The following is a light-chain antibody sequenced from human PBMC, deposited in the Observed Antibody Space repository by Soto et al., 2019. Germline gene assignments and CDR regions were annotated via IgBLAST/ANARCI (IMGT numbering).Light chain of an antibody. Sequence: QSVLTQPPSVPEAPRQRVTISCSGSRSNIGSNAVNWYQQLPGQAPKLLLYYDDLLPSGVSDRFSGSKSGTSASLAISGLQSEDEADYYCAAWDASLNAFVFGNGTKVTVL. CDR1: RSNIGSNA. CDR2: YDD. J-gene: IGLJ1*01. V-gene: IGLV1-36*01. CDR3: AAWDASLNAFV.